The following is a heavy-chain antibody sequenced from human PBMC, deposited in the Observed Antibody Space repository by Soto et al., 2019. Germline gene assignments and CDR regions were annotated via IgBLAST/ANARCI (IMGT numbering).Heavy chain of an antibody. Sequence: QVQLQESGPGLVKPSETLSLTCTVSGGSISSYYWSWIRQPPGKGLEWIGYIYYSGSTNYNPSLKSRVTISVDTSKNQFSLKLSSVTAADTAVYYCAREGLTGTIGLYYYGMDVWGQGTTVTVSS. CDR3: AREGLTGTIGLYYYGMDV. V-gene: IGHV4-59*01. J-gene: IGHJ6*02. CDR1: GGSISSYY. D-gene: IGHD1-7*01. CDR2: IYYSGST.